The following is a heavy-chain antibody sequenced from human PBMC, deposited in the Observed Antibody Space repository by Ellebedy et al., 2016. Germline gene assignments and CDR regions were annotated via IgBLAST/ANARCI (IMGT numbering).Heavy chain of an antibody. J-gene: IGHJ3*02. CDR1: GYTLTELS. CDR3: ATAGVTYSRVPEAFDI. D-gene: IGHD6-13*01. CDR2: FDPEDGET. Sequence: ASVKVSXXVSGYTLTELSMHWVRQAPGKGLEWMGGFDPEDGETIYAQKFQGRVTMTEDTSTDTAYMELSSLRSEDTAVYYCATAGVTYSRVPEAFDIWGQGTMVTVSS. V-gene: IGHV1-24*01.